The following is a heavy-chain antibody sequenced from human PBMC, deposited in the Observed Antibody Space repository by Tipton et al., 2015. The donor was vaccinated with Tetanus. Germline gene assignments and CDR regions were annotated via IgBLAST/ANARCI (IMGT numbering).Heavy chain of an antibody. CDR3: VRHVVGAVPKGYNWFAP. V-gene: IGHV1-69*01. Sequence: QLVQSGAEVKTPGSSVKLSCKGSGGTFNNFPISWVRQAPGQGLEWMGGIIPKHQTTKYAQQFEGRVTITADELATTAYMELRGLTSEDTATYYCVRHVVGAVPKGYNWFAPWGQGTLVTVSP. CDR1: GGTFNNFP. CDR2: IIPKHQTT. J-gene: IGHJ5*02. D-gene: IGHD1-26*01.